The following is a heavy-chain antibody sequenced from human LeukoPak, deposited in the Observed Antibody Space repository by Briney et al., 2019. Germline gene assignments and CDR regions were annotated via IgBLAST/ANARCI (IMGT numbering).Heavy chain of an antibody. Sequence: GGSLRLSCAASGFTFSSYWMHWVRQAPGKGLVWVSRINSDGSSTSYADSVKGRFTISRDNAKNTLYLQMNSLRAEDTAVYYCATLSPGYYYMDVWGKGTTVTVSS. V-gene: IGHV3-74*01. CDR2: INSDGSST. J-gene: IGHJ6*03. CDR3: ATLSPGYYYMDV. CDR1: GFTFSSYW.